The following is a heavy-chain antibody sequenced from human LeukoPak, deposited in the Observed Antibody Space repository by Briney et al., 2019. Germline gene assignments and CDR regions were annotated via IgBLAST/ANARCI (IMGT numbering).Heavy chain of an antibody. V-gene: IGHV4-39*01. J-gene: IGHJ6*03. CDR2: VYYNGST. CDR1: GFTVSSNY. Sequence: GSLRLSCAASGFTVSSNYMSWIRQPPGKGLEWIGNVYYNGSTYYNPSLKSRVTISVDTSKNQFSLKLSSVTAADTAVYYCARHSIAARGYYYYMDVWGKGTTVTVSS. CDR3: ARHSIAARGYYYYMDV. D-gene: IGHD6-6*01.